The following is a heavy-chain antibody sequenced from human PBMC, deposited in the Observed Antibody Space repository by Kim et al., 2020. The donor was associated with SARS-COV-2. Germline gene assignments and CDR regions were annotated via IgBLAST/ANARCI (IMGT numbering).Heavy chain of an antibody. J-gene: IGHJ4*01. CDR3: ARGPLGSYSFLREYYFDY. Sequence: SETLSLTCAVYGGSFSGYYWSWIRQPPGKGLEWIGEINHSGSTNYNPSLKSRVTISVDTSKNQFSLKLSSVTAADTAVYYCARGPLGSYSFLREYYFDY. CDR1: GGSFSGYY. CDR2: INHSGST. V-gene: IGHV4-34*01. D-gene: IGHD1-26*01.